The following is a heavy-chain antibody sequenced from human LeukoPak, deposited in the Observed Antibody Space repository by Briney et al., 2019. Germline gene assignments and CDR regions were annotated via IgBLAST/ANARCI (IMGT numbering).Heavy chain of an antibody. CDR3: AVLAGDVVAWAQAFDY. D-gene: IGHD5-12*01. CDR2: ISGSGGST. V-gene: IGHV3-23*01. CDR1: GFTLSSYA. J-gene: IGHJ4*02. Sequence: GGSLRLSCAASGFTLSSYAMSWVRRAPGKGLEWVSGISGSGGSTFYADSVKGRFTISRDNSKNTLYLQMNSLRAEDTAVYYCAVLAGDVVAWAQAFDYWGRGTLVTVSS.